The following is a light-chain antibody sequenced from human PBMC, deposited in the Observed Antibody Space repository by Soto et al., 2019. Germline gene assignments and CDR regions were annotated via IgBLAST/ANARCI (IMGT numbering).Light chain of an antibody. Sequence: QSVLTQPASVSGSPGQSITISCTGTSSYVGSYDLVSWYQQRPGKAPKLMIYDISKRPSGVSSRFSGSKSGNTASLTISGLQAEDEADYYCCSYAGSATYVFGTGTKVTVL. CDR1: SSYVGSYDL. CDR2: DIS. CDR3: CSYAGSATYV. J-gene: IGLJ1*01. V-gene: IGLV2-23*02.